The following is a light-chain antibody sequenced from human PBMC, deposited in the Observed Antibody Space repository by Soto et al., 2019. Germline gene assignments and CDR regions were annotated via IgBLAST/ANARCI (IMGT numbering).Light chain of an antibody. CDR2: AAS. Sequence: DIQMTQSPSSLSASVGDRVTITCRASQSISSYLNWYQQKPGKAPKLLIYAASSLQSGVQSRFSGSGSGTDFTLTISSLQPEDFATYYCQQSYSTFFTFGPGTKVDIK. CDR1: QSISSY. J-gene: IGKJ3*01. V-gene: IGKV1-39*01. CDR3: QQSYSTFFT.